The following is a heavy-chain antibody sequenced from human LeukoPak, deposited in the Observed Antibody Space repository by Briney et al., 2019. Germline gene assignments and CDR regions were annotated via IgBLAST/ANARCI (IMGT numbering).Heavy chain of an antibody. CDR2: IYSGGST. Sequence: GGSLRRSCAASGFTVSSNSTSWVRQAPGKGLEWVSVIYSGGSTYYPDSVKGRFTISRDNSKNTLYLQMNSLRAEDTAVYFCARDSELERRRHDAFDIWGQGAMVTVSS. CDR3: ARDSELERRRHDAFDI. J-gene: IGHJ3*02. D-gene: IGHD1-1*01. CDR1: GFTVSSNS. V-gene: IGHV3-66*01.